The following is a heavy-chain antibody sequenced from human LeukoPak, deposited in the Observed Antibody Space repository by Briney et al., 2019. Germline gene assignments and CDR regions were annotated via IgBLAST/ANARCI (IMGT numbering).Heavy chain of an antibody. D-gene: IGHD6-19*01. CDR2: INQDGSEK. CDR1: GFTFNNYA. V-gene: IGHV3-7*01. CDR3: AREGITVALNYYGMDV. Sequence: GGSLRLSCAASGFTFNNYAMSWVRQAPGKGLEWVANINQDGSEKYYVDSVKGRFTVSRGNGKNSLYLQMNSLRAEDTAVYYCAREGITVALNYYGMDVWGQGTTVTVS. J-gene: IGHJ6*02.